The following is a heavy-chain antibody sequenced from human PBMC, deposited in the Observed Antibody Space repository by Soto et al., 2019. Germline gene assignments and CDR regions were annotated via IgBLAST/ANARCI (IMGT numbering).Heavy chain of an antibody. J-gene: IGHJ6*02. D-gene: IGHD3-22*01. V-gene: IGHV1-69*12. CDR3: ARGDATKIVVTTYYAMDV. CDR1: GGSLSNYG. Sequence: QVQLVQSGAEVKKPGSSVKVSCKASGGSLSNYGISWVRQAPGQGLEWMGAIIPVFGTPNYAQKFQDRVTITADASTTTVDMEVRSLTSEDTAVYYCARGDATKIVVTTYYAMDVWGQGTTVTVSS. CDR2: IIPVFGTP.